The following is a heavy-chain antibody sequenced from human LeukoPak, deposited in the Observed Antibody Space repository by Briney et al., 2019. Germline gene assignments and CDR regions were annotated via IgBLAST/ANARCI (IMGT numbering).Heavy chain of an antibody. V-gene: IGHV3-7*03. CDR2: IHPDGSVK. D-gene: IGHD4-17*01. CDR3: ARDPNGDYIGAFDM. CDR1: GFTVSSNY. J-gene: IGHJ3*02. Sequence: GGSLRLSCAASGFTVSSNYMSWVRQAPGKGLEWVANIHPDGSVKNYVDAVRGRFTISRDNSKYTLFLQMNSLRAEDTAVYYCARDPNGDYIGAFDMWGPGTMVTVSS.